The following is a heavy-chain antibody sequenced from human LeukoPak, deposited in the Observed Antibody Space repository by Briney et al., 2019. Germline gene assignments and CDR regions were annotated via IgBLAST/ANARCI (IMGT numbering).Heavy chain of an antibody. J-gene: IGHJ1*01. CDR2: LRFDGTSE. CDR3: AKVRGVTVVTPPEYFQH. Sequence: PGGSLRLSCLTSGFNFRNYGMHWVRQAPGKGPEWVAFLRFDGTSEYYADSVKGRFSIFRDNSKNTLYLQMNSLRAEDTAVYYCAKVRGVTVVTPPEYFQHWGQGTLVTVSS. CDR1: GFNFRNYG. D-gene: IGHD4-23*01. V-gene: IGHV3-30*02.